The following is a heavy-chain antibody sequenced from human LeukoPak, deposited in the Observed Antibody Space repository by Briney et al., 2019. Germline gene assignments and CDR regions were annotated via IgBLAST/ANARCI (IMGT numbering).Heavy chain of an antibody. CDR3: ARRSYYGSGRTSVDY. D-gene: IGHD3-10*01. Sequence: PSETLSLTCTVSGGSISSYYWSWIRQPAGKGLEWIGRIYTSGSTNYNPSLKSRVTMSVDTSKNQFSLKLSSVTAADTAVYYCARRSYYGSGRTSVDYWGQGTLVTVSS. CDR2: IYTSGST. CDR1: GGSISSYY. V-gene: IGHV4-4*07. J-gene: IGHJ4*02.